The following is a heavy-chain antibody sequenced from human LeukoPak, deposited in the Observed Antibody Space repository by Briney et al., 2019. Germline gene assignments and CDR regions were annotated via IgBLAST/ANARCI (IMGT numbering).Heavy chain of an antibody. CDR3: ARQATTMIPAGAAFDI. J-gene: IGHJ3*02. Sequence: SGESLKISCKGSGYSFTSYWIGWVRQMPGRGLEWMGIFYPANSDTKYSPSFQGQVTISADKSISTAYLQWSSLKASDTAMYYCARQATTMIPAGAAFDIWGQGTMVTVSS. V-gene: IGHV5-51*01. CDR1: GYSFTSYW. CDR2: FYPANSDT. D-gene: IGHD3-22*01.